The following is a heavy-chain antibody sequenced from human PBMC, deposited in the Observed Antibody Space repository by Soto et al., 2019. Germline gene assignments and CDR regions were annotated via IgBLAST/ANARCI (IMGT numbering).Heavy chain of an antibody. CDR1: GFTFSSYG. CDR3: AKDITPLHGMDV. CDR2: ISYDGSNK. V-gene: IGHV3-30*18. Sequence: GGSLRLSCAASGFTFSSYGMHWVRQAPGKGLEWVAVISYDGSNKYYADSVKGRFTISRDNSKNTLYLQMNSLRAEDTAVYYCAKDITPLHGMDVWGQGTTVTVSS. J-gene: IGHJ6*02. D-gene: IGHD3-10*01.